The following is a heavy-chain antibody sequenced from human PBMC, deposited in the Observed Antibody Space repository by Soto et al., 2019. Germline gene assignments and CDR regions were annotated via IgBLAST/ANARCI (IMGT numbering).Heavy chain of an antibody. CDR3: ARGRIAVDY. J-gene: IGHJ4*02. CDR2: IIGSADST. D-gene: IGHD6-13*01. V-gene: IGHV3-23*01. Sequence: GGSLRLSCAASGFTFTNYAMSWVRQAPGKGLEWVSAIIGSADSTYYADSVKGRFTISRDNSKNTLFLQMNSPRAEDTAVYYCARGRIAVDYWGQGTLVTVSS. CDR1: GFTFTNYA.